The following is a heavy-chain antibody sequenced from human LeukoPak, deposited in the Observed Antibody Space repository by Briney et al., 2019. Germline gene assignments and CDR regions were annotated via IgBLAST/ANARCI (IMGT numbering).Heavy chain of an antibody. CDR2: SSDSGGST. Sequence: GGSLRLSRSPSGFTFGGYAMSGVRHAPGEGLEWVSVSSDSGGSTYYADSVKGRFTISRDNSKNTLYLQMNSLRAEDTAVYYCAKGSTKRQQFDYWGQGTLVTVSS. D-gene: IGHD6-13*01. CDR1: GFTFGGYA. J-gene: IGHJ4*02. V-gene: IGHV3-23*01. CDR3: AKGSTKRQQFDY.